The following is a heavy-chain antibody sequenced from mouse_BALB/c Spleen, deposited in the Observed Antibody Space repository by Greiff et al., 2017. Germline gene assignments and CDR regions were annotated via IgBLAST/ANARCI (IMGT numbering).Heavy chain of an antibody. D-gene: IGHD2-3*01. CDR3: ARYDGYYYFDY. Sequence: EVKLMESGPELVKPGASVKISCKASGYTFTDYNMHWVKQSHGKSLEWIGYIYPYNGGTGYNQKFKSKATLTVDNSSSTAYMELRSLTSEDSAVYYCARYDGYYYFDYWGQGTTLTVSS. J-gene: IGHJ2*01. CDR1: GYTFTDYN. CDR2: IYPYNGGT. V-gene: IGHV1S29*02.